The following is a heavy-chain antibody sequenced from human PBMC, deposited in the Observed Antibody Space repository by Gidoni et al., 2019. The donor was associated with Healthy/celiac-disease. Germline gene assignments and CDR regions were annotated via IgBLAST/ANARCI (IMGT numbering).Heavy chain of an antibody. CDR3: ARECSTVTCFDY. CDR1: GFTFSSDS. CDR2: ISSSSSYI. D-gene: IGHD4-17*01. V-gene: IGHV3-21*01. Sequence: EVQLVESGGGLVKPGGSLRLSCAASGFTFSSDSMNWVRQAPGKGLEWVSSISSSSSYIYYADSVKGRFTISRDNAKNSLYLQMNSLRAEDTAVYYCARECSTVTCFDYWGQGTLVTVSS. J-gene: IGHJ4*02.